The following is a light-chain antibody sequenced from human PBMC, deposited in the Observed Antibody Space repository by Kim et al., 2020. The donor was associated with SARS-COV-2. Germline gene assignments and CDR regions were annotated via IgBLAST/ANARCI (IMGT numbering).Light chain of an antibody. Sequence: EIVLTQSPGTLCLSPGDRATLSCRASQSVYSDYLAWYQQKPGQAPRLLIHEASIRATGIPDRFSGSGSGTDFTLTIRRLQPEDFAVYYCQQYGSSWTFGQRTKLDIK. CDR3: QQYGSSWT. CDR1: QSVYSDY. J-gene: IGKJ1*01. CDR2: EAS. V-gene: IGKV3-20*01.